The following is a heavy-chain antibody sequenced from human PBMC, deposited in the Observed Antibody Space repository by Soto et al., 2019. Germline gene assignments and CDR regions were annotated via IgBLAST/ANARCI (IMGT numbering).Heavy chain of an antibody. CDR1: GFVFTNFW. J-gene: IGHJ4*02. CDR3: AKDSWYFDL. CDR2: IDTSGHST. V-gene: IGHV3-74*01. Sequence: VGSLRLSCEASGFVFTNFWMHWVRHVPGKGLVWVARIDTSGHSTNYAESVKGRFTISRDNAKNTVSLQMNSLRVEDTGVYYCAKDSWYFDLWSQGSQVT. D-gene: IGHD6-13*01.